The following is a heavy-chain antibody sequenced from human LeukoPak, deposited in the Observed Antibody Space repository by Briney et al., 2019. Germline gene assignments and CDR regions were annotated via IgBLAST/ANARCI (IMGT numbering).Heavy chain of an antibody. CDR3: ARDKMNVLVWFGGSPDYYYYSMDV. CDR2: INNSGST. Sequence: SQTLSLICTVSGDSIRSGDYYWNWIRQPPGKGLEWIGYINNSGSTYYNPSLKSRVAMSVDTSKSQFSLNLSSVTAADTAVYYCARDKMNVLVWFGGSPDYYYYSMDVWGQGTTVTVSS. J-gene: IGHJ6*02. D-gene: IGHD3-10*01. CDR1: GDSIRSGDYY. V-gene: IGHV4-30-4*01.